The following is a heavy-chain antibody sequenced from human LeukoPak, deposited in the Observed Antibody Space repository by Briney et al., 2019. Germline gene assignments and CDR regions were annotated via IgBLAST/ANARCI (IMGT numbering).Heavy chain of an antibody. CDR2: INPSDDST. J-gene: IGHJ4*02. CDR3: ARAYYESSAYRHAVYFDY. Sequence: AASVKVSCKASGYTFNSSYMHCVRQAPGQGLEWMGIINPSDDSTRYAQKFQGRVTMTKDTSTNTVYMHLSSLSSDDTAVYYCARAYYESSAYRHAVYFDYWGQGTLVTVSS. V-gene: IGHV1-46*02. CDR1: GYTFNSSY. D-gene: IGHD3-22*01.